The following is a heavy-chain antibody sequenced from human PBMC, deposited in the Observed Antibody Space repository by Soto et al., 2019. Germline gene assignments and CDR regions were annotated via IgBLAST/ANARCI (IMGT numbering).Heavy chain of an antibody. D-gene: IGHD6-13*01. CDR3: AKDSSHPPYYYYYYMDV. V-gene: IGHV3-30*18. Sequence: GGSLRLSCAASGFTFSSYGMHWVRQAPGKGLEWVAVISYDGSNKYYADSVKGRFTISRDNSKNTLYLQMNSLRAEDTAVYYCAKDSSHPPYYYYYYMDVWGKGTTVTVSS. CDR2: ISYDGSNK. CDR1: GFTFSSYG. J-gene: IGHJ6*03.